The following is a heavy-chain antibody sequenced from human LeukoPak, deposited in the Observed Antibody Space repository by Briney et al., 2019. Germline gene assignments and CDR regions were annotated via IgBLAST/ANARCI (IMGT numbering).Heavy chain of an antibody. CDR3: AGVDYDILTGYSREELYYFDY. CDR1: GYTFTGYY. J-gene: IGHJ4*02. D-gene: IGHD3-9*01. Sequence: ASVKVSCKASGYTFTGYYMHWVRQAPGQGLEWMGWINPNSGGTNYAQKFQGRVTMTRDTSISTAYMELSRLRSDDTAVYYCAGVDYDILTGYSREELYYFDYWGQGTLVTVSS. CDR2: INPNSGGT. V-gene: IGHV1-2*02.